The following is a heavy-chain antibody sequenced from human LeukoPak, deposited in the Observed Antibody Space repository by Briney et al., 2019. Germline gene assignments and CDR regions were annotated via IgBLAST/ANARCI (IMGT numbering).Heavy chain of an antibody. CDR1: GFTFSIYS. J-gene: IGHJ4*02. Sequence: GGSLRLSCAASGFTFSIYSMSWVRQAPGKGLEWVSIISGTGAVTFYADSLKGRFTISRDNAKNTLYLQMNSLRDEDTAVYYCAKGAVTATRKFDYWGQGTLVTVSS. D-gene: IGHD2-21*02. V-gene: IGHV3-23*01. CDR2: ISGTGAVT. CDR3: AKGAVTATRKFDY.